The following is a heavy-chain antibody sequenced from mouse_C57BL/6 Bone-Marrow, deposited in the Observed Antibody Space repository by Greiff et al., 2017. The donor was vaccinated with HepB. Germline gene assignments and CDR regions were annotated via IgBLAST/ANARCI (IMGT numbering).Heavy chain of an antibody. CDR2: ISSGGSYT. J-gene: IGHJ3*01. CDR1: GFTFSSYG. D-gene: IGHD1-1*01. V-gene: IGHV5-6*01. Sequence: EVNVVESGGDLVKPGGSLKLSCAASGFTFSSYGMSWVRQTPDKRLEWVATISSGGSYTYYPDSVKGRFTISRDNAKNTLYLQMSSLKSEDTAMYYCADYYGSSLSWFAYWGQGTLVTVSA. CDR3: ADYYGSSLSWFAY.